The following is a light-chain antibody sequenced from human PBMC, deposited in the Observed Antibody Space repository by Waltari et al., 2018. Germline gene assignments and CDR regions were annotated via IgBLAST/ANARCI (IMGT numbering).Light chain of an antibody. CDR3: SSYTSTTTFVL. CDR1: SSDIGDYNY. J-gene: IGLJ2*01. V-gene: IGLV2-14*03. CDR2: GVS. Sequence: QSALTQPASVSGSPGQSITISCTGTSSDIGDYNYVSWYQQHPGKAPKLMIYGVSNRPSGVSDRCSGSKSGNTASLTVSGLQAEDEAAYYCSSYTSTTTFVLFGGGTKLTVL.